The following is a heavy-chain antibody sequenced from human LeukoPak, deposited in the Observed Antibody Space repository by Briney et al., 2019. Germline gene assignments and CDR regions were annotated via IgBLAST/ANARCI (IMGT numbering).Heavy chain of an antibody. V-gene: IGHV1-18*01. CDR3: ARDRYCSGGSCPKTLTYYYYYGMDV. CDR1: GYTFTSYG. CDR2: ISAYNGNT. J-gene: IGHJ6*02. Sequence: ASVKVPCKASGYTFTSYGISWVRQAPGQGLEWMGWISAYNGNTNYAQKLQGRVTMTTDTSTSTAYMELRSLRSDDTAVYYCARDRYCSGGSCPKTLTYYYYYGMDVWGQGTTVTVSS. D-gene: IGHD2-15*01.